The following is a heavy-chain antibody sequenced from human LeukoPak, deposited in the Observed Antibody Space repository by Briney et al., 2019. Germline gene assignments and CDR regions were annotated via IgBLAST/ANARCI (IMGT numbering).Heavy chain of an antibody. CDR1: GYTFTGYY. J-gene: IGHJ6*04. Sequence: ASVKVSCKASGYTFTGYYMHWVRQAPGQGLEWMGWINPNSGGTNYAQKFQGWVTMTRVTSISTAYMELSRLRSDDTAVYYCARSRIAAAGYYYYGMDVWGKGTTVTVSS. D-gene: IGHD6-13*01. CDR2: INPNSGGT. CDR3: ARSRIAAAGYYYYGMDV. V-gene: IGHV1-2*04.